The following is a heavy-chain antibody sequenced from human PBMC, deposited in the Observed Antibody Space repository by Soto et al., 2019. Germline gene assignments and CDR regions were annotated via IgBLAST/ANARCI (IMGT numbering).Heavy chain of an antibody. J-gene: IGHJ4*02. CDR3: ARAGPRRLSGWGRYFDY. CDR2: IYYSGST. CDR1: GGSISSGGYY. V-gene: IGHV4-31*03. Sequence: QVQLQESGPGLVKPSQTLSLTCTVSGGSISSGGYYWSWIRQHPGKGLEWIGYIYYSGSTYYNPSLKIRVNISVDTSKNQFSLKLSSVTAADTAVYYCARAGPRRLSGWGRYFDYWGQGTLVTVSS. D-gene: IGHD6-19*01.